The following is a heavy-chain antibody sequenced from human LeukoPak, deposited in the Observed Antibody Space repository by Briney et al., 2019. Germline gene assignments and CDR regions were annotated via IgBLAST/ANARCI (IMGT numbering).Heavy chain of an antibody. CDR1: GFTFSNFA. CDR3: AKAVAVPGALSGYYDY. V-gene: IGHV3-23*01. Sequence: GGSLRLSCEVSGFTFSNFAMSWVRQAPGKGLDCVSAISSSGYTTYYADSVNGRFTISRDNSMDTLYLQMNSLRVEDTAVYYCAKAVAVPGALSGYYDYWGQGTLLTVSS. CDR2: ISSSGYTT. D-gene: IGHD2-2*01. J-gene: IGHJ4*02.